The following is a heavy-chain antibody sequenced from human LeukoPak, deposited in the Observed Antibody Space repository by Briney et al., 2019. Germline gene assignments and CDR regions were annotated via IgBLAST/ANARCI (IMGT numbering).Heavy chain of an antibody. D-gene: IGHD2-15*01. V-gene: IGHV3-33*01. J-gene: IGHJ5*02. CDR3: ARRYCSGGSCSFDP. Sequence: PGGSLRLSCGASGFTFSSYGMHWVRQAPGKGLEWVAVIWYDGSNKYYADSVKGRFTISRDNSKNTLYLQMNSLRAEDTAVYYCARRYCSGGSCSFDPWGQGTLVTVSS. CDR2: IWYDGSNK. CDR1: GFTFSSYG.